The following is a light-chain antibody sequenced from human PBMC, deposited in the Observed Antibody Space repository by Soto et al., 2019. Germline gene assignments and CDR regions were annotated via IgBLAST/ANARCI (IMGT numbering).Light chain of an antibody. CDR3: HQSYITPQT. CDR1: QSITNN. V-gene: IGKV1-39*01. Sequence: DIQMTQSPSSLSASVGDRVTITCRASQSITNNLNWYQQKSGKAPKLLIYAASSLQSGVPSRFSGSGSGTDFTLTISSLQPEDFATYYCHQSYITPQTFGQGTKVEIK. CDR2: AAS. J-gene: IGKJ1*01.